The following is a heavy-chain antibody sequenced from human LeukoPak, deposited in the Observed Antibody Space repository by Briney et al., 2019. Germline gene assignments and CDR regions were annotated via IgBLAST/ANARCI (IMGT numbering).Heavy chain of an antibody. CDR2: ISGSGGST. Sequence: GGSLRLSCAASGFTFSSYAMSWVRQAPGKGLEWVSAISGSGGSTYYADSVKGRFTISRDNSKNTLYLQMNSLRAEDTAVYYCANRPDYYDSSGRTPDFWGQGTLVTVSS. CDR3: ANRPDYYDSSGRTPDF. CDR1: GFTFSSYA. D-gene: IGHD3-22*01. J-gene: IGHJ4*02. V-gene: IGHV3-23*01.